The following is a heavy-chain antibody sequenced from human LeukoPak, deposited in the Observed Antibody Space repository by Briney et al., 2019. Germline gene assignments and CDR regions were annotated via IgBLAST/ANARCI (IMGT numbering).Heavy chain of an antibody. CDR2: IYYSGST. CDR1: GGSISSYY. V-gene: IGHV4-59*01. J-gene: IGHJ6*02. D-gene: IGHD5-18*01. CDR3: ARGRWMVTQTYYYYGMDV. Sequence: SETLSLTCTVSGGSISSYYWSWIRQPPGKGLEWIGYIYYSGSTNYNPSLKSRVTISVDTSKNQFSLKLSSVTAADTAVYYCARGRWMVTQTYYYYGMDVWGQGTTVTVSS.